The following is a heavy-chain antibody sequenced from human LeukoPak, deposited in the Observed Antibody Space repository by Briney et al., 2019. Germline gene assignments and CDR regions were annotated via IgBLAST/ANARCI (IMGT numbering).Heavy chain of an antibody. D-gene: IGHD3-16*01. CDR3: TRDEGDDYFDN. Sequence: GGSLRLSCAASGFPFSDAWMCWVRQAPGKGLEWVGRIESKTDSGTTEYAAPVKGRFTISRDDSKNTLYLQMNSLKTEDTAVYYCTRDEGDDYFDNWGQGTLVTVFS. V-gene: IGHV3-15*04. CDR2: IESKTDSGTT. J-gene: IGHJ4*02. CDR1: GFPFSDAW.